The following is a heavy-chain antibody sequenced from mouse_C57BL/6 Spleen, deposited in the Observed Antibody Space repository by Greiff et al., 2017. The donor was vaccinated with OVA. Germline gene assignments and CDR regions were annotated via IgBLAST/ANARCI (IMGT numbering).Heavy chain of an antibody. Sequence: VQVVESGAELVRPGTSVKVSCKASGYAFTNYLIEWVKQRPGQGLEWIGVINPGSGGTNYNEKFKGKATLTADKSSSTAYMQLSSLTSEDSAVYFCAIGAYYSNYYAMDYWGQGTSVTVSS. D-gene: IGHD2-5*01. J-gene: IGHJ4*01. CDR2: INPGSGGT. V-gene: IGHV1-54*01. CDR3: AIGAYYSNYYAMDY. CDR1: GYAFTNYL.